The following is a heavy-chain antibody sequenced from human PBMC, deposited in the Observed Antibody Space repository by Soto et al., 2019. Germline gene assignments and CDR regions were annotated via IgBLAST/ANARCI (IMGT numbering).Heavy chain of an antibody. V-gene: IGHV4-59*01. J-gene: IGHJ5*02. CDR3: ARDIRAAAYNWFDP. Sequence: SSETLSLTCTVSGGSIRSYYWTWIRQPPGKGLEWIGYIYNSGSPNYNPSLRSRVTMSLLTSKNQFSLKLTSVTAADTAVYYCARDIRAAAYNWFDPWGQGILVTVSS. CDR1: GGSIRSYY. D-gene: IGHD6-13*01. CDR2: IYNSGSP.